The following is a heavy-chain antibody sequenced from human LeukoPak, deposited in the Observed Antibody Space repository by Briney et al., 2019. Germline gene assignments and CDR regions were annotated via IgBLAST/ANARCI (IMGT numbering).Heavy chain of an antibody. D-gene: IGHD2-15*01. V-gene: IGHV7-4-1*02. CDR1: GYTFTSYG. CDR2: INTNTGNP. J-gene: IGHJ6*03. CDR3: ARSRRVVVPSTLNSADYYYYYMDV. Sequence: ASVKVSCKASGYTFTSYGISWVRQAAGQGLECLGGINTNTGNPTYAQGFTGRFVFSFETSVSTAYLQISSLKAEDTAIYYCARSRRVVVPSTLNSADYYYYYMDVWGKGTTVTVSS.